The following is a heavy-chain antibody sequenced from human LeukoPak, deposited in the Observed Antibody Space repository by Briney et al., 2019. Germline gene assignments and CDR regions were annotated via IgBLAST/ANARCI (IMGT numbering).Heavy chain of an antibody. Sequence: TSETLSLTCAVYGGSFSGYYWSWIRQPPGKGLEWIGEINHSGSTNYNPSLKSRVTISVDTSKNQFSLKLSSVTAADTAVYYCARGEEDYYGSGRAGWFDPWGQGTLVTVSS. CDR1: GGSFSGYY. V-gene: IGHV4-34*01. CDR2: INHSGST. CDR3: ARGEEDYYGSGRAGWFDP. J-gene: IGHJ5*02. D-gene: IGHD3-10*01.